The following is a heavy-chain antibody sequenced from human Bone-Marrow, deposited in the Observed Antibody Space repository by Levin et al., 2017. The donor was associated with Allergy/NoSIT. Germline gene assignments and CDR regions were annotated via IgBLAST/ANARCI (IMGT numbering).Heavy chain of an antibody. J-gene: IGHJ4*02. D-gene: IGHD3-22*01. CDR1: GFTVRNYY. Sequence: AGGSLRLSCAASGFTVRNYYMSWVRQAPGKGLEWVSVIYSGGNTYYADSVRGRFIISRDNSVNTLYLQMNSLRAEDTAVYYCARDYYDSRGDYDFDYWGQGTLVTVSS. CDR3: ARDYYDSRGDYDFDY. CDR2: IYSGGNT. V-gene: IGHV3-66*01.